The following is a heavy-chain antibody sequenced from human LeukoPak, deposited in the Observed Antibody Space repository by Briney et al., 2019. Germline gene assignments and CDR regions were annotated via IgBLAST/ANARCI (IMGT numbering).Heavy chain of an antibody. CDR1: GGSISSTAYY. CDR2: IYYSGTT. CDR3: SRQGVRGTYYYAMDV. J-gene: IGHJ6*02. Sequence: PSDTLSLTCTVSGGSISSTAYYWGWIRQPPGRGLEWIATIYYSGTTYYSPSLESRVTISVDTSKNQFSLKLSSVTAADTSVYYCSRQGVRGTYYYAMDVWGQGTTVTVSS. D-gene: IGHD3-10*01. V-gene: IGHV4-39*01.